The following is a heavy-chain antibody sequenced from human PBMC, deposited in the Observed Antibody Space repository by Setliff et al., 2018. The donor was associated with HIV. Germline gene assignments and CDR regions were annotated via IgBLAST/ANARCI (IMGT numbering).Heavy chain of an antibody. CDR1: GYSFTNYG. Sequence: ASVKVSCKASGYSFTNYGVNWVRQAPGQGLEWMGWISVYNGNTNYAQKLQGRVTLTTDTSTNTAYMELTSLISDDTAVYYCARHNSLMYYYDSGGSGAFDIWGQGTMVTVSS. J-gene: IGHJ3*02. CDR2: ISVYNGNT. V-gene: IGHV1-18*01. CDR3: ARHNSLMYYYDSGGSGAFDI. D-gene: IGHD3-22*01.